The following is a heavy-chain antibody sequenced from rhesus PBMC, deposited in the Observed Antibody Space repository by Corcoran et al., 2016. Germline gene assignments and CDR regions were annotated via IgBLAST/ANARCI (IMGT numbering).Heavy chain of an antibody. D-gene: IGHD2-39*02. J-gene: IGHJ4*01. CDR3: TRGGYCSGGVCYRYYFDY. Sequence: EVQLVESGGGLVQPGGSLRLSCAASGFTFSNYYMHWVRQAPGKGLEWVSSISSVSIYIYYADSVKGRFTSSRDNAKNSLSLQMNSLKTEDTAVYYCTRGGYCSGGVCYRYYFDYWGQGVLVTVSS. V-gene: IGHV3S4*01. CDR1: GFTFSNYY. CDR2: ISSVSIYI.